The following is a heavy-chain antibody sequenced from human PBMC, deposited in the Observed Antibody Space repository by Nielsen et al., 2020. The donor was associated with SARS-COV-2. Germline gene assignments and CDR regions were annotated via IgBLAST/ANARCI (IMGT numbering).Heavy chain of an antibody. CDR3: ARDRLEWLLSYYYYGMDV. D-gene: IGHD3-3*01. CDR1: GFTFSDYY. Sequence: GESLKISCAASGFTFSDYYMSWIRQAPGKGLEWVSYISSSSSYTNYADSVKGRFTISRDNAKNSLYLQINSLRAEDTAVYYCARDRLEWLLSYYYYGMDVWGQGTTVTVSS. J-gene: IGHJ6*02. V-gene: IGHV3-11*05. CDR2: ISSSSSYT.